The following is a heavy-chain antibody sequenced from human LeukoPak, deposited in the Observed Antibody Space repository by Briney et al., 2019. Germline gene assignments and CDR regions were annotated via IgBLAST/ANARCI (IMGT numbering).Heavy chain of an antibody. CDR2: IYASGST. V-gene: IGHV4-4*09. Sequence: SETLSLTCTVSGGSISSYYWSWIRQPPGKGLEWIGYIYASGSTNYNPSLKSRVAISLDTSQNQFSLNLSSVTAADTAVYYCARRATMLAGGFFDYWGQGTLVTGSS. J-gene: IGHJ4*02. CDR1: GGSISSYY. CDR3: ARRATMLAGGFFDY. D-gene: IGHD5-12*01.